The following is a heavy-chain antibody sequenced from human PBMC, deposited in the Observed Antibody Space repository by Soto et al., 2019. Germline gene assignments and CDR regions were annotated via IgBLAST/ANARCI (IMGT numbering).Heavy chain of an antibody. V-gene: IGHV1-18*04. CDR2: ISAYNGNT. CDR1: GYTFTSYG. D-gene: IGHD3-3*01. CDR3: ARDWSGDFWNGMDV. Sequence: ASVKVSCKASGYTFTSYGISWVRQATGQGLEWMGWISAYNGNTNYAQKFQGRVTMTRDTSISTAYMELSRLRSDDTAVYYCARDWSGDFWNGMDVWGQGTTVTVS. J-gene: IGHJ6*02.